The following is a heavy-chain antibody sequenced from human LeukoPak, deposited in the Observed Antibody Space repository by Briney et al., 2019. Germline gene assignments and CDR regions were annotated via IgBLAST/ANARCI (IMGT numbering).Heavy chain of an antibody. CDR3: ARGLKWDYVETRLWNY. J-gene: IGHJ4*02. CDR2: INHSGST. CDR1: GGSFSGYY. D-gene: IGHD1-26*01. V-gene: IGHV4-34*01. Sequence: SETLSLTCAVYGGSFSGYYWSWIRQPPGKGLEWIGEINHSGSTNYNPSLKSRVTISVYTSKNQFSLELSSVTAADTSVYYCARGLKWDYVETRLWNYWGQGTLVTVSS.